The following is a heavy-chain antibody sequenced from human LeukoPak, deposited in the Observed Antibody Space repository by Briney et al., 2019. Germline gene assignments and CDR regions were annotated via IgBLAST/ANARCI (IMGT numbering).Heavy chain of an antibody. V-gene: IGHV4-59*08. D-gene: IGHD2-15*01. CDR2: IYYSGST. J-gene: IGHJ4*02. Sequence: SETLSLTCTVSGGSISPFYWSWIRQPPGKGLEWIAYIYYSGSTRYNPSLKSRVAISVDTSNNQVSLKLSSVTAADTAVYYCARHGYCSGGSCYWDYWGQGTLSPSPQ. CDR3: ARHGYCSGGSCYWDY. CDR1: GGSISPFY.